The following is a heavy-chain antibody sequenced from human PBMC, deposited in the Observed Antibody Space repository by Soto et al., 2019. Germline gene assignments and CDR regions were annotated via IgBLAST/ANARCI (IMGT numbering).Heavy chain of an antibody. J-gene: IGHJ4*02. V-gene: IGHV5-51*03. CDR1: GYSFTSYW. Sequence: EVQLVQSGAEVKKPGESLKISCKGSGYSFTSYWIGWVRQMPGKGLEWMGIIYPGDSDTRYSPSFQGQVTISADKSISTAYLQWSSLKASDTAMYYCARFCMVRGVIRGGFDYWGQGTLVTVSS. CDR3: ARFCMVRGVIRGGFDY. CDR2: IYPGDSDT. D-gene: IGHD3-10*01.